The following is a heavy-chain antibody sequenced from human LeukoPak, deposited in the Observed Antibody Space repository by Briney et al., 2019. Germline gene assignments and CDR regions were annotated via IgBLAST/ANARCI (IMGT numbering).Heavy chain of an antibody. CDR1: GFTVSSNY. V-gene: IGHV3-66*02. CDR2: IYSGGST. J-gene: IGHJ4*02. D-gene: IGHD3-3*01. CDR3: ARELHDFWSGLFDY. Sequence: GGSLRLSCAASGFTVSSNYVSWVRQAPGKGLEWVSVIYSGGSTYYADSVKGRFTISRDNSKNTLYLQMNSLRAEDTAVYYCARELHDFWSGLFDYWGQGTLVTVSS.